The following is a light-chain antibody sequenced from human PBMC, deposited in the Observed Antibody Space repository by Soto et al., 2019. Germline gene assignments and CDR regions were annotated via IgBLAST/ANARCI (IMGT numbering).Light chain of an antibody. V-gene: IGLV2-14*01. J-gene: IGLJ1*01. CDR1: SSDVGGYNY. CDR3: SSYTSSSTFYV. Sequence: QSVLTQPASVSGSPGQSITISCTGTSSDVGGYNYVSWYQQHPGKAPKLMIYEVSNRPPGVSNRFSGSKSGNTASLTISGLQAEDEADYYCSSYTSSSTFYVFGTGTNVTVL. CDR2: EVS.